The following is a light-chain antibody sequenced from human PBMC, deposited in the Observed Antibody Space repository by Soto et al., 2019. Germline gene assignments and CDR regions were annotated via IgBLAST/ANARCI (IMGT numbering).Light chain of an antibody. V-gene: IGLV1-40*01. Sequence: QSVLTQPPSVSAAPGQKVTISCSGSSSNIGNNYVSWYQQLPGTAPKLLIYGNSNRPSGVPDRFSGSKSGTSASLAITGLQAEDEADYYCQSYDSSLNVVFGGGTKVTVL. CDR1: SSNIGNNY. CDR3: QSYDSSLNVV. CDR2: GNS. J-gene: IGLJ2*01.